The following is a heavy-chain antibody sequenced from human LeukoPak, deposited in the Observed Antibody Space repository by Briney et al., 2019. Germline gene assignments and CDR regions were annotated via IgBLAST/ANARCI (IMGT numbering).Heavy chain of an antibody. D-gene: IGHD3-10*01. CDR1: EFTFSSYT. V-gene: IGHV3-48*02. Sequence: PGGSLRLSCAASEFTFSSYTMNWVRQAPGKGLEWVSYISTSGTTMSYADSVRGRFAISRDNAKNSLYLQMNSLRDEDTAVYYCAKRGGTHYGSGSYNTIDYWGQGTLVTVSS. J-gene: IGHJ4*02. CDR3: AKRGGTHYGSGSYNTIDY. CDR2: ISTSGTTM.